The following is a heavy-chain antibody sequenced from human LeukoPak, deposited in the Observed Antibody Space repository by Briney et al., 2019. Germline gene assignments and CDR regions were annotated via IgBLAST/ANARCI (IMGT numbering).Heavy chain of an antibody. CDR1: GFTFSSYW. J-gene: IGHJ4*02. V-gene: IGHV3-74*01. Sequence: GGSLRLSCAASGFTFSSYWMHWARQAPGKGLVWVSRITSEGSSTSYAASVQGRFTISRDNGKNTLYLQMNSLRAEDTAVYYCARGSSVVALDWGQGTLVTVSS. CDR2: ITSEGSST. CDR3: ARGSSVVALD. D-gene: IGHD2-15*01.